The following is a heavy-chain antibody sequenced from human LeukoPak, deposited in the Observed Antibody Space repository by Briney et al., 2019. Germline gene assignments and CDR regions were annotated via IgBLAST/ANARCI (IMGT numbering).Heavy chain of an antibody. CDR2: INPSGGST. V-gene: IGHV1-46*01. J-gene: IGHJ5*02. CDR3: ARDNSVEDTAWWFDP. Sequence: AAVKVSCKASGYTFTSYYMHWVRQAPGQGLEWMGIINPSGGSTSYAQKFQGRVTMTRDMSTSTDYMELSSLRSEDTAVYYCARDNSVEDTAWWFDPWGQGTLVTVSS. D-gene: IGHD4-23*01. CDR1: GYTFTSYY.